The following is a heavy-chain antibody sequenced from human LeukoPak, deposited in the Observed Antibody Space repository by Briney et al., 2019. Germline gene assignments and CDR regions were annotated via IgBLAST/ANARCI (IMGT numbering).Heavy chain of an antibody. D-gene: IGHD3-22*01. J-gene: IGHJ3*02. Sequence: SETLSLTCTVSGGSISSYYWSWIRQPPGKGLEWIGYIYYSGSTNYIPSLKSRVTISVDTSKNQFSLKLSSVTAADTAVYYCARHRGSSGYDAFDIWGQGTMVTVSS. CDR1: GGSISSYY. CDR2: IYYSGST. V-gene: IGHV4-59*08. CDR3: ARHRGSSGYDAFDI.